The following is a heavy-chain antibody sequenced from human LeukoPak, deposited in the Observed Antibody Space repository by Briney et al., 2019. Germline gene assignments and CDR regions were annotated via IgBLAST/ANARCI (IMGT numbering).Heavy chain of an antibody. CDR1: GFTFSSYA. J-gene: IGHJ4*02. CDR3: ARGGVYSSSAPDY. D-gene: IGHD6-6*01. Sequence: PGGSLRLSCVAPGFTFSSYAMSWVRQAPGKGLEWVSAISGSGGSTYYADSVKGRFTISRDNAKNTLYLQMNSLRAEDTAVYYCARGGVYSSSAPDYWGQGTLVTVSS. CDR2: ISGSGGST. V-gene: IGHV3-23*01.